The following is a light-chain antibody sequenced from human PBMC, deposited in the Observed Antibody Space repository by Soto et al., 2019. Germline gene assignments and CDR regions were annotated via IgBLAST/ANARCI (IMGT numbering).Light chain of an antibody. J-gene: IGKJ4*01. CDR1: QSILSSY. CDR3: QQYALSPLT. CDR2: GAS. Sequence: EIVLTQSPGTLSLSPGESATLSCRASQSILSSYLAWYQQKRGQSPRLLIYGASSRATGIPDRFSGDGSETDFTLKSSGLEPEDFAVYYCQQYALSPLTFGGGTKVEI. V-gene: IGKV3-20*01.